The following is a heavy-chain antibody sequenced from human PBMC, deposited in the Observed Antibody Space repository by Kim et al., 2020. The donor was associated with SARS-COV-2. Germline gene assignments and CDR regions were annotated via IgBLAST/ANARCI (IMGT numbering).Heavy chain of an antibody. V-gene: IGHV3-30*18. J-gene: IGHJ6*02. CDR2: ISYDGSNK. CDR1: GFTFSSYG. Sequence: GGSLRLSCAASGFTFSSYGMHWVRQAPGKGLEWVAVISYDGSNKYYADSVKGRFTISRDNSKNTLYLQMNSLRAEDTAVYYCAKANRPPRDYYYGMDVWGQGATVTVSS. CDR3: AKANRPPRDYYYGMDV. D-gene: IGHD6-6*01.